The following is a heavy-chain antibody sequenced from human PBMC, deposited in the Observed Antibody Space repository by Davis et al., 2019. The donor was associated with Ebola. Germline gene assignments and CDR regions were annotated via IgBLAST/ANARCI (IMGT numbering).Heavy chain of an antibody. V-gene: IGHV3-23*01. CDR2: LSVSGTNT. CDR3: ARVISPRWVWGGYEY. Sequence: PGESLKISCAASGFTFSRYVMSWVRQAPGKGLEWVSGLSVSGTNTYYADSVKGRFTISRDNSKNTVSLQMNSRRLEDTAVYYCARVISPRWVWGGYEYWGQGSLVTVSS. CDR1: GFTFSRYV. D-gene: IGHD5-12*01. J-gene: IGHJ4*02.